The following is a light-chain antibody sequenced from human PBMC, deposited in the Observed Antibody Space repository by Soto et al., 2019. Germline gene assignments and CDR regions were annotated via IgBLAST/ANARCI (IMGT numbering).Light chain of an antibody. CDR1: RTINTY. J-gene: IGKJ1*01. V-gene: IGKV1-39*01. CDR3: QQSYSTPPT. Sequence: FRRRESASSLSASVGDTITITFRAIRTINTYLNWFQQKPGEPPRLLIYGASTLHDGVPSRFSGSGSGTDFTLTISSLHPEDSATYYCQQSYSTPPTFGQGTRWIS. CDR2: GAS.